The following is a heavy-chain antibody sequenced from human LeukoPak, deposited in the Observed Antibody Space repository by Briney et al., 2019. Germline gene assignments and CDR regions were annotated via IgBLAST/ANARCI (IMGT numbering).Heavy chain of an antibody. V-gene: IGHV4-4*07. J-gene: IGHJ3*02. CDR1: GVSIRSYY. CDR3: AGAHCGGDCYSGRAFDI. CDR2: FHTSGST. D-gene: IGHD2-21*02. Sequence: SETLSLTCTVSGVSIRSYYWSWIRQPAGKGLEWIGRFHTSGSTNYNPSLKSRVTISVDKSKNQFSLKLSSVTAADTAVYYCAGAHCGGDCYSGRAFDIWGQGTMVTVSS.